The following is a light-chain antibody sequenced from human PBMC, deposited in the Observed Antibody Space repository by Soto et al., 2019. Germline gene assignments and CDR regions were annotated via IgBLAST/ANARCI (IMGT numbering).Light chain of an antibody. CDR3: GTWDNTLSAGV. CDR2: DSN. CDR1: SSNIGKNF. Sequence: QSVLTQPPSVSAAPGQKVTISCSGSSSNIGKNFVSWYQQVPGTAPRLLIYDSNKRPSGIPDRFSGSNSGTSATLGITVLQTGDEADYYCGTWDNTLSAGVFGGGTKLTVL. J-gene: IGLJ2*01. V-gene: IGLV1-51*01.